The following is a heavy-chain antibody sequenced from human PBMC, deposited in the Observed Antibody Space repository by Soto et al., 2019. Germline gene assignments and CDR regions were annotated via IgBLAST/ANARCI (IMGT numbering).Heavy chain of an antibody. CDR1: GYTFTGYY. Sequence: ASVKVSCKASGYTFTGYYMHWVRQAPGQGLEWMGWINPNSGGTNYAQKFQGWVTMTRDTSISTAYMELSRLRSDDTAVYYCPRGPCTNGVCHVGIAAAPSYYFDYWGQGTLVTVSS. J-gene: IGHJ4*02. CDR3: PRGPCTNGVCHVGIAAAPSYYFDY. CDR2: INPNSGGT. V-gene: IGHV1-2*04. D-gene: IGHD2-8*01.